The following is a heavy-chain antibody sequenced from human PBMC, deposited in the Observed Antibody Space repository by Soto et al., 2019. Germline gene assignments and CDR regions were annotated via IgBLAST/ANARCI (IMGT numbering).Heavy chain of an antibody. J-gene: IGHJ6*02. CDR1: GGSISSGGYY. V-gene: IGHV4-31*03. CDR2: IYYSGST. CDR3: ARESLGYSVYDQIYYYYGMDV. D-gene: IGHD5-12*01. Sequence: SETLSLTCTVSGGSISSGGYYWSWIRQHPGKGLEWIGYIYYSGSTYYNPSLKSRVTISVDTSKNQFSLKLSSVTAADTAVYYCARESLGYSVYDQIYYYYGMDVWGQGTTLTVSS.